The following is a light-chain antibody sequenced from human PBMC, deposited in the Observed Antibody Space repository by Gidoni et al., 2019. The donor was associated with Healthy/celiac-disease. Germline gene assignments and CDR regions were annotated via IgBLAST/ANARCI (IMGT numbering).Light chain of an antibody. CDR3: MQALQTPFT. J-gene: IGKJ4*01. V-gene: IGKV2-28*01. CDR1: LSLLHSNGYNY. Sequence: DIVMTQSPLSLPVTPGEPSSISCRPSLSLLHSNGYNYLDWYLQKTGQSPQLLIYLGSNRASGVPDRFSGSGSGTDFTLKISRVEAEDVGVYYCMQALQTPFTFGGGTKVEIK. CDR2: LGS.